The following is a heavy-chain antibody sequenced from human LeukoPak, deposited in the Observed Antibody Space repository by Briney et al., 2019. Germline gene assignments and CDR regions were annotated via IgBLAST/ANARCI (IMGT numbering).Heavy chain of an antibody. D-gene: IGHD1-14*01. CDR2: IRYDGTSE. CDR1: GFTFSSYA. CDR3: VKDNPLDY. Sequence: GGSLRLSCAASGFTFSSYAMSWVRQAPGKGLDWVAFIRYDGTSEYYADSVKGRFTISRDNSKNTLFLEMNSLRPEDTALYYCVKDNPLDYWGQGTLVIVSS. J-gene: IGHJ4*02. V-gene: IGHV3-30*02.